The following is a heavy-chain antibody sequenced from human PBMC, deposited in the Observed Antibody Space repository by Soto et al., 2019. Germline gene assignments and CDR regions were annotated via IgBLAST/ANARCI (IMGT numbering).Heavy chain of an antibody. Sequence: ASVKVSCKASGYTFTSYGISWVRQAPGQGLEWMGWISAYNGDTNYAQKLQGRVTMTTDTSTSTASMELRSLRLDDTAVYYCARRGLQLDRPGYYYYGMDVWGQGTTVTVSS. CDR3: ARRGLQLDRPGYYYYGMDV. CDR1: GYTFTSYG. CDR2: ISAYNGDT. D-gene: IGHD1-1*01. V-gene: IGHV1-18*04. J-gene: IGHJ6*02.